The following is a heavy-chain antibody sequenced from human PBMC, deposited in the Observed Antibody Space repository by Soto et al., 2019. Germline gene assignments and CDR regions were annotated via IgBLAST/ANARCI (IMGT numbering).Heavy chain of an antibody. D-gene: IGHD2-2*01. CDR2: ISAYNGNT. Sequence: QVQLVQSGAEVKKPGASVKVSCKASGYTFTSYGISWVRQAPGQGLEWMGWISAYNGNTNYAQKLQGRVTMTTDTSTSTAYMELRSLRSDDTAVYYCARAGYCISTGCYWATVGWFDPWGQGTLVTVSS. CDR1: GYTFTSYG. CDR3: ARAGYCISTGCYWATVGWFDP. V-gene: IGHV1-18*01. J-gene: IGHJ5*02.